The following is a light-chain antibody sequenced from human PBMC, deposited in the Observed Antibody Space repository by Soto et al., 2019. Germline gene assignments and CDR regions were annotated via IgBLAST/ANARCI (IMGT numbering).Light chain of an antibody. CDR1: QSVSTD. Sequence: ILLTQYPCTLSLSVGDRATLSCRASQSVSTDLAWYHQKPGQPPKLLIYDASNMQSGIPARFSGSGSGTEFTLTISSLQTAEFLCYFCQQREIWSPCTFGRGTKVDIK. J-gene: IGKJ4*01. CDR2: DAS. V-gene: IGKV3-11*01. CDR3: QQREIWSPCT.